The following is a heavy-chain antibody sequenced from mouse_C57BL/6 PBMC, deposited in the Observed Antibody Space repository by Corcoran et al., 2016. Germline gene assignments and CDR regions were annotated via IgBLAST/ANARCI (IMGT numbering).Heavy chain of an antibody. J-gene: IGHJ3*01. CDR2: INTYSGVP. V-gene: IGHV9-3*01. CDR3: ASSEQLRLQTWFAY. Sequence: QIQLVQSGPELKKPGETVKISCKASGYTFTTYGMSWVKQAPGKGLKWMGWINTYSGVPTYADDFKGRFAFSLETSASTAYLQINNLKNEDTATYFCASSEQLRLQTWFAYWGQGTLVTVSA. D-gene: IGHD3-2*02. CDR1: GYTFTTYG.